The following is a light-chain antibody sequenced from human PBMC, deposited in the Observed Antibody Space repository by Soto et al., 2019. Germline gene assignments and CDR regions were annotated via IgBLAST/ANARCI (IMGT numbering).Light chain of an antibody. J-gene: IGLJ1*01. Sequence: QSVLAQPASVSGSPGQSIANSCTGTSSDVGAYNSVSWYQQYPGKAPKLMIHDVSNRPSGVSNRFSGSKSGSTASLTISGLQAEDEADYYCSSYTSSSSYVFGSGTKVTVL. CDR1: SSDVGAYNS. CDR2: DVS. V-gene: IGLV2-14*01. CDR3: SSYTSSSSYV.